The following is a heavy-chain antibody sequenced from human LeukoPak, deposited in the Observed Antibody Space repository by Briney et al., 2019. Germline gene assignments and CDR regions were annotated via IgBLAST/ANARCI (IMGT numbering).Heavy chain of an antibody. V-gene: IGHV3-21*01. J-gene: IGHJ6*03. Sequence: PGGSLRLSCAASGFTFSSYSMNWVRQAPGKGLEWVSSISSSSSYIYYADSVKGRFTISRDNDKNSLYLQMNRLRAEDTAVYYCARGELLRLYYYYMDVWGKGTTVTVSS. D-gene: IGHD1-26*01. CDR3: ARGELLRLYYYYMDV. CDR1: GFTFSSYS. CDR2: ISSSSSYI.